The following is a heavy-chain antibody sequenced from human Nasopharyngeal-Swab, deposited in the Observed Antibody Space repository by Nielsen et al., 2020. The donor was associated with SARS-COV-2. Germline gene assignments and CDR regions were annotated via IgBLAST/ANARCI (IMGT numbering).Heavy chain of an antibody. D-gene: IGHD3-22*01. J-gene: IGHJ3*02. CDR2: IIPIFGTA. CDR3: ATSVTMIVAARDAFDI. V-gene: IGHV1-69*13. CDR1: GGTFSSYA. Sequence: SVKVSCKASGGTFSSYAISWVRQAPGQGLEWMGGIIPIFGTANYAQKFQGRVTITADESTSTAYMELSSLRSEDTAVYYCATSVTMIVAARDAFDIWGQGTMVTVSS.